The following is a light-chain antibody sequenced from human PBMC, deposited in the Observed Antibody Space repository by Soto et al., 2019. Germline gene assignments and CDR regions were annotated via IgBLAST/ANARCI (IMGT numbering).Light chain of an antibody. Sequence: EIVMTQSPATLSVSPGERATLSCRASESVSSNLGWYQQKPGQAPRLLIYGASTRATGIPARFSGSGSGTDFTLTFSSLEPEDFAVYYCQQYSNWPITFGQGTRLEIK. CDR3: QQYSNWPIT. J-gene: IGKJ5*01. V-gene: IGKV3-15*01. CDR2: GAS. CDR1: ESVSSN.